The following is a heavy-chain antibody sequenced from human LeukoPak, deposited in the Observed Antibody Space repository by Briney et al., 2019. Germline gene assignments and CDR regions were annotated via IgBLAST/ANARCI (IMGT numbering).Heavy chain of an antibody. CDR3: ARDQLSYCDGDCP. CDR2: INGDGSDT. CDR1: GFTVSDNY. J-gene: IGHJ5*02. Sequence: PGGSLRLSCTASGFTVSDNYMSWVRQAPGKGPEWVSHINGDGSDTGCADSVKGRFTISRDNRKNTVYLQMNSLRAEDTAVYYCARDQLSYCDGDCPWGQGTLVTVSS. V-gene: IGHV3-74*01. D-gene: IGHD2-21*02.